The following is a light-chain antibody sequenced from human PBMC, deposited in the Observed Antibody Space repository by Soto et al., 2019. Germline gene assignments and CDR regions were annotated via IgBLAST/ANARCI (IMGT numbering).Light chain of an antibody. V-gene: IGLV2-23*01. CDR1: SSDVGTYNF. CDR2: EGN. J-gene: IGLJ2*01. CDR3: CSYAGSTV. Sequence: QSVLTQPASVSGSPGQSITISCTGTSSDVGTYNFVSWYQQHPGKAPKLMIYEGNKRPSGVSNRFSGSKSGNTASLTISGLQAEDEADYYCCSYAGSTVFGGGNKVTVL.